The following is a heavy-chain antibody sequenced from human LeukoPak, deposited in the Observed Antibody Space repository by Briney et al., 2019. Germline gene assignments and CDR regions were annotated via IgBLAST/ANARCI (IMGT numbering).Heavy chain of an antibody. CDR2: IYYSGST. J-gene: IGHJ6*02. D-gene: IGHD2-2*01. CDR1: GGSISSSSYY. CDR3: ARRSRTYCSSTSCFYYYCMDV. V-gene: IGHV4-39*01. Sequence: SETLSLTCTVSGGSISSSSYYWGWVRQPPGKGVEWIGSIYYSGSTYYNPSLNSRVTISVDTSKNQFSLKLSSVPAADTAVYYCARRSRTYCSSTSCFYYYCMDVWGQGTTVTVSS.